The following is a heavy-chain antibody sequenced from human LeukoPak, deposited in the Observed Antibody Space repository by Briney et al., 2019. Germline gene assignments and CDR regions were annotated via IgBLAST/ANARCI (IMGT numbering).Heavy chain of an antibody. CDR1: GYSFTTYW. J-gene: IGHJ4*02. Sequence: GESLKISCKGSGYSFTTYWIGWVRQMPGKGLEWMGIIYPDDSDTRYSPSFEGQVTISADKSISTAYLQWSSLKASDTAIYYCARPYSNYVGYWGQGTLVTVSS. V-gene: IGHV5-51*01. CDR2: IYPDDSDT. CDR3: ARPYSNYVGY. D-gene: IGHD4-11*01.